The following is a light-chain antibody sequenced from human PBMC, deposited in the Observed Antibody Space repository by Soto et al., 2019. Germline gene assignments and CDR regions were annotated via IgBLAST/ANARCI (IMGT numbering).Light chain of an antibody. V-gene: IGLV2-14*01. J-gene: IGLJ1*01. Sequence: QSALAQPASVYGSPGQSITISCTGTSTDVGAYNYVSWYQQHPGKAPKLIISDVTDRPSGVSNRFSGSKSGNTASLTISGLQAEDEADYYCSSYASSRLYVFGTGTKVTVL. CDR1: STDVGAYNY. CDR2: DVT. CDR3: SSYASSRLYV.